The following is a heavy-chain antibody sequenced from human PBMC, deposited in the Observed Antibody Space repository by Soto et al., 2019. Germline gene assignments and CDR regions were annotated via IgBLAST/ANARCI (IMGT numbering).Heavy chain of an antibody. Sequence: EEQLVESGGGLVQPGGSLRLSCVGSGFTFSSYSMNWVRQAPGKGLEWISYIRSNSSSRYYAGSVKGRFTISRDNAKNSLYLQMTGLRAEDTTVYYCARMSSSISPGCWGQGTLVTVSS. CDR1: GFTFSSYS. CDR3: ARMSSSISPGC. J-gene: IGHJ4*02. V-gene: IGHV3-48*04. D-gene: IGHD2-2*01. CDR2: IRSNSSSR.